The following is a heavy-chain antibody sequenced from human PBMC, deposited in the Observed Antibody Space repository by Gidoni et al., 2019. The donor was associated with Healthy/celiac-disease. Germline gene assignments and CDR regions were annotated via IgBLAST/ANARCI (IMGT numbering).Heavy chain of an antibody. CDR2: ISYDGSNK. Sequence: QVQLVESGGGVVQPGRSLRLSCAAAGFTFSSYGMHWVRQAPGKGLEWVAVISYDGSNKYYADSVKGRFTISRDNSKNTLYLQMNSLRAEDTAVYYCAKFDGYRDAFDIWGQGTMVTVSS. J-gene: IGHJ3*02. CDR1: GFTFSSYG. V-gene: IGHV3-30*18. D-gene: IGHD2-15*01. CDR3: AKFDGYRDAFDI.